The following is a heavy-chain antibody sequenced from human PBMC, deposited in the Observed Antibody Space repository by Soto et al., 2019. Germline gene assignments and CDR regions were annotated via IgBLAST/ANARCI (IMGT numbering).Heavy chain of an antibody. CDR1: GFTFDDYA. CDR2: ISWNSGSI. D-gene: IGHD6-19*01. Sequence: EVQLVESGGGLVQPGRSLRLSCAASGFTFDDYAMHWVRQAPGKGLEWVSGISWNSGSIGYADSVKGRFTISRDNAKNSLYLQMNSLRAEDTALYYCAKAYSSGWYESMDVWGQGTTVTVSS. J-gene: IGHJ6*02. V-gene: IGHV3-9*01. CDR3: AKAYSSGWYESMDV.